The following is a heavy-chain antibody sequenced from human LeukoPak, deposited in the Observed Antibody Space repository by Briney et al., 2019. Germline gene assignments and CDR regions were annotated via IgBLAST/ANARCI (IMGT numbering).Heavy chain of an antibody. J-gene: IGHJ4*02. V-gene: IGHV3-21*01. CDR3: ARDESLVRGAAFDC. D-gene: IGHD3-10*01. CDR2: ISSSSNYI. CDR1: GFTFSSYS. Sequence: PGGSLRLSCAASGFTFSSYSMNWVRQAPGKGLEWVSYISSSSNYINYADSVKGRFTISRDNAKNSLYLQMNSLRAEDTAVYYCARDESLVRGAAFDCWGQGTLVTVSS.